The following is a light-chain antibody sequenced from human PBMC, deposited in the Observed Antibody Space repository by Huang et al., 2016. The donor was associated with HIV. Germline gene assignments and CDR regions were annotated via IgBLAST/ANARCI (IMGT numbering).Light chain of an antibody. CDR2: AAS. V-gene: IGKV1-6*02. CDR1: QDITND. J-gene: IGKJ1*01. Sequence: AIQLTQSPSSLSASVGDRVTIPCLAIQDITNDLGWYKQKPGKPPKLLISAASTLQSGVTSRFSGSGSGTDFTLTISSLQPEDFATYFCQQDFNYPRTFGQGTRVEIK. CDR3: QQDFNYPRT.